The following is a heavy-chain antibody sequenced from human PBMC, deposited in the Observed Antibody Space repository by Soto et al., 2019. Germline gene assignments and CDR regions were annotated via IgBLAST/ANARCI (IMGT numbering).Heavy chain of an antibody. J-gene: IGHJ4*02. CDR1: GFTFSDYY. D-gene: IGHD3-3*01. CDR2: ISISSSYT. CDR3: ASDSYYDFWRGYYPNFEC. V-gene: IGHV3-11*06. Sequence: PGGSLRLSCAASGFTFSDYYMSWIRQDPGKGLEWVSYISISSSYTNYADSVKGRFTISRDNAKSSLYLQMNSLRAEDTAVYYCASDSYYDFWRGYYPNFECWCQGTMVNVSS.